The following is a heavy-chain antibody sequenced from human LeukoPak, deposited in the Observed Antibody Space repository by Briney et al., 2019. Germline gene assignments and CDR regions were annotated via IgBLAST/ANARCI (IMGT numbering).Heavy chain of an antibody. Sequence: GGSLRLSCAASGFTFSTYGMHWVRQAPGKGLDWMAVIWYDGSNIYHGYSVKGRFTVSRDNSKNTLYLQMNRLRAEDTAVYYCARARNDYDSSGFSALDYWGQGTLVTVSS. CDR3: ARARNDYDSSGFSALDY. CDR1: GFTFSTYG. J-gene: IGHJ4*02. CDR2: IWYDGSNI. D-gene: IGHD3-22*01. V-gene: IGHV3-33*01.